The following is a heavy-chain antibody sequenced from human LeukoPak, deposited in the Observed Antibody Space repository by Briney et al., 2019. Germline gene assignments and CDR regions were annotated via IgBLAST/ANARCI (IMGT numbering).Heavy chain of an antibody. CDR3: ARERYSTTLGGAAAGFLDY. J-gene: IGHJ4*02. V-gene: IGHV4-34*01. Sequence: SETLSLTCGVYGGSFSGYYWNWIRQSPGKGLEWIGEINHSGSTNYNPSLKSRVTMSVDTSQKQFSLRLTSVRAADTAVYYCARERYSTTLGGAAAGFLDYWGQGTLVTVSS. D-gene: IGHD6-13*01. CDR2: INHSGST. CDR1: GGSFSGYY.